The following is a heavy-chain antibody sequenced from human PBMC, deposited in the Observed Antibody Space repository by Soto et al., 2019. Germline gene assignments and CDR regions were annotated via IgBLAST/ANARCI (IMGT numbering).Heavy chain of an antibody. CDR2: INHSGST. D-gene: IGHD2-21*01. Sequence: PSETLSLTCAVYGGSFSGYYWSWIRQHPGKGLEWIGEINHSGSTNYNPSLKSRVTISVDTSKNQFSLKLSSVTAADTAVYYCGRAPSILLWGPGPLVTVFS. CDR1: GGSFSGYY. CDR3: GRAPSILL. V-gene: IGHV4-34*01. J-gene: IGHJ4*02.